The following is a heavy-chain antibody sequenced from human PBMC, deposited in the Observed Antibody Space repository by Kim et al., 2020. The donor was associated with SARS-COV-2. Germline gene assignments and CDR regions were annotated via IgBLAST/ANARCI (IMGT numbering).Heavy chain of an antibody. CDR3: ASAKPTGLYFDY. Sequence: TVRFTITRDNTRNTLNLQMNSQRVEDTAVYYCASAKPTGLYFDYWGQGTLVTVSS. J-gene: IGHJ4*02. V-gene: IGHV3-30*06. D-gene: IGHD2-2*01.